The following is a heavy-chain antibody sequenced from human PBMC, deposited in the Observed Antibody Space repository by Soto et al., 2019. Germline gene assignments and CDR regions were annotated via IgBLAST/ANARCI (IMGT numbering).Heavy chain of an antibody. CDR2: INAGNGNT. J-gene: IGHJ4*02. CDR3: ARGCIDDYGDYCY. Sequence: ASVKVSCKASGYTFTSYAMHWVRQAPGQRLEWMGWINAGNGNTKYSQKFQGRVTITRDTSTSTAYMELRSLRSDDTAVYYCARGCIDDYGDYCYWGQGTLVTVSS. D-gene: IGHD4-17*01. CDR1: GYTFTSYA. V-gene: IGHV1-3*01.